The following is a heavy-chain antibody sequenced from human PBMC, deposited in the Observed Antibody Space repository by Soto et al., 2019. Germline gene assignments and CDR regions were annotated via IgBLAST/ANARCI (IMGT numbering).Heavy chain of an antibody. CDR2: INHSGST. CDR1: GGSFSGYY. Sequence: QVQLQQWGAGLLKPSETLSLTCAVYGGSFSGYYWSWIRQPPGKGLEWIGEINHSGSTNYNTSLKSRVTISVDTSKNQFSLKLSSVTAADTAVYYCARGWGSIVVVPAPFDPWGQGTLVTVSS. CDR3: ARGWGSIVVVPAPFDP. D-gene: IGHD2-2*01. J-gene: IGHJ5*02. V-gene: IGHV4-34*01.